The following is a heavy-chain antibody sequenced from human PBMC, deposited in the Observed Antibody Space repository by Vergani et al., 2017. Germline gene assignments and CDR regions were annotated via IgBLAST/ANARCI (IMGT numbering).Heavy chain of an antibody. J-gene: IGHJ2*01. Sequence: EVQLVESEGGLLKPGDHVRLSCAVSGLTFDDYAMHWVRQAPGKGLEWVSGINWNSDSIAYADSVKGRFTISRDNAKNSLYLQMNSLRAEDTALYYCVKDIAASGNYWYFDLWGRGTLVTVSS. V-gene: IGHV3-9*01. CDR3: VKDIAASGNYWYFDL. CDR2: INWNSDSI. D-gene: IGHD6-13*01. CDR1: GLTFDDYA.